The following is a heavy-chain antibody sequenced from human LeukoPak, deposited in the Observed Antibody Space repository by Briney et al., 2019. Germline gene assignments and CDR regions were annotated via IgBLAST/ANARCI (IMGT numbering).Heavy chain of an antibody. V-gene: IGHV4-59*01. J-gene: IGHJ4*02. Sequence: TSETLSLTCTVSGGSINNYHWSWIRQPPGKGLEWFGYIYYTGSARYNPSLKSRVTISLDTSKNQFSLRLSSMTAADTAVYYCARGPDDFDYWGPGSLVTVSS. CDR2: IYYTGSA. CDR1: GGSINNYH. CDR3: ARGPDDFDY. D-gene: IGHD5-24*01.